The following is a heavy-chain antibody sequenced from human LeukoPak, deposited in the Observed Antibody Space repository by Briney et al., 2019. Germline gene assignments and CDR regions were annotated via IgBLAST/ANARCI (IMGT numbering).Heavy chain of an antibody. CDR2: ICYSGST. V-gene: IGHV4-39*01. Sequence: SETLSLTCSVSGGSIGSSIYCWGWIRQPPGKGLEGIGTICYSGSTFYNPSLKSRVTLSVDTSKNQFSLKLSSVTAADTAVYHCARTENYIPEDCFDPWGQGTLVTVSS. D-gene: IGHD5-24*01. CDR3: ARTENYIPEDCFDP. CDR1: GGSIGSSIYC. J-gene: IGHJ5*02.